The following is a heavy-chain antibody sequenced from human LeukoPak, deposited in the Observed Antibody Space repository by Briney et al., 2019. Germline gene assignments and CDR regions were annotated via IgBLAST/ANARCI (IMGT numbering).Heavy chain of an antibody. CDR1: GGSISSGGYY. V-gene: IGHV3-7*03. CDR2: IKQDGGEK. J-gene: IGHJ1*01. Sequence: PSETLSLTCTVSGGSISSGGYYWSWTRQHPGKGLEWVASIKQDGGEKRYVDSVKGRFTISRDNTENSLYLQMNSLGAEDTALYYCARVRLANTPEFFQHWGQGTLVTVSS. CDR3: ARVRLANTPEFFQH. D-gene: IGHD3-9*01.